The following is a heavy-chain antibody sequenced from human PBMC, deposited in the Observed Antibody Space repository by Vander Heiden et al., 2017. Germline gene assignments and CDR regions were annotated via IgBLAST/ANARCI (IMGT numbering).Heavy chain of an antibody. CDR3: AKNRGGSGWYVDH. V-gene: IGHV3-21*01. Sequence: EVQVVESGGDLVKPGGSLRLSCAASGFPFSSYSMNWVRQAPGKGLEWVSSITTRSGETYYTDSVKGRFTISRDDAQNSLYLQMDSLRVEDTAVYYCAKNRGGSGWYVDHWGQGTLVTVSS. J-gene: IGHJ4*02. CDR2: ITTRSGET. CDR1: GFPFSSYS. D-gene: IGHD6-19*01.